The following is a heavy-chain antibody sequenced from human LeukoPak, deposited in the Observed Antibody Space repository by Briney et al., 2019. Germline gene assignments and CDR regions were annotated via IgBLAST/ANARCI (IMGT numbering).Heavy chain of an antibody. CDR2: ISSSGSTI. V-gene: IGHV3-48*03. CDR1: GFTFSSYE. D-gene: IGHD3-10*02. Sequence: GGSLRLSCAASGFTFSSYEMNWVRQAPGKGLEWVSYISSSGSTIYYADSVKGRFTFSRGNAKNSLYLQMNSLRAEDTAVYYCAELGITMIGGVWGKGTTVTISS. CDR3: AELGITMIGGV. J-gene: IGHJ6*04.